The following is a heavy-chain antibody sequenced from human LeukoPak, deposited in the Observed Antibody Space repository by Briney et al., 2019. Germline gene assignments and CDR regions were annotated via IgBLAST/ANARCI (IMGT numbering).Heavy chain of an antibody. D-gene: IGHD3-10*01. Sequence: PSETLSLTCTVSGGSISGYYWSWIRQPPGKGLEWIGEINHSGSTNYNPSLKSRVTISVDTSKNQFSLKLSSVTAADTAVYYCARGVTMVRGVIIRRQNYYYYMDVWGKGTTVTVSS. CDR2: INHSGST. J-gene: IGHJ6*03. CDR3: ARGVTMVRGVIIRRQNYYYYMDV. V-gene: IGHV4-34*01. CDR1: GGSISGYY.